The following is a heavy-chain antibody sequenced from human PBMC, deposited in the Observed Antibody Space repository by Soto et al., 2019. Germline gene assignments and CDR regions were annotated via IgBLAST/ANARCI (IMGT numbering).Heavy chain of an antibody. CDR2: IYPGDSDT. D-gene: IGHD6-19*01. CDR3: ATQSRQWRVDYYYYGMDV. J-gene: IGHJ6*02. V-gene: IGHV5-51*01. Sequence: PGASLKISCKGSGYSFTSYWLGWVRQMPGQGLEWLGIIYPGDSDTRYSPSFQGQVTISADKSISTAYLQWRRLKASDTAMYYSATQSRQWRVDYYYYGMDVWGQGTTVTVYS. CDR1: GYSFTSYW.